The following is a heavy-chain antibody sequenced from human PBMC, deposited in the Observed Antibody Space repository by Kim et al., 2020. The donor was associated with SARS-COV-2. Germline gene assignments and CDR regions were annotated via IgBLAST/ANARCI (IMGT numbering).Heavy chain of an antibody. CDR3: ASLIVGATGYYYGMDV. J-gene: IGHJ6*02. Sequence: SETLSLTCTVSGGSISSSSYYWGWIRQPPGKGLEWIGSIYYSGSTYYNPSLKSRVTISVDTSKNQFSLKLSSVTAADTAVYYCASLIVGATGYYYGMDVWGQGTPVTVSS. CDR2: IYYSGST. D-gene: IGHD1-26*01. CDR1: GGSISSSSYY. V-gene: IGHV4-39*01.